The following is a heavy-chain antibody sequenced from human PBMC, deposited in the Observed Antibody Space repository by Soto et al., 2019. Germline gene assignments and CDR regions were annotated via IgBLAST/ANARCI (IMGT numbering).Heavy chain of an antibody. Sequence: QLQLQESGPGLVKPSETLSLTCTVSCGSISSSSYYWGWIRQPPGKGLEWIGSIYYSGSTYYNPSLKSRVTISEDTSKNQFSLTLSSVTAADTAVYYCARHVSIAARHGQYDYWGQGTLVTVSS. V-gene: IGHV4-39*01. CDR1: CGSISSSSYY. D-gene: IGHD6-6*01. CDR2: IYYSGST. J-gene: IGHJ4*02. CDR3: ARHVSIAARHGQYDY.